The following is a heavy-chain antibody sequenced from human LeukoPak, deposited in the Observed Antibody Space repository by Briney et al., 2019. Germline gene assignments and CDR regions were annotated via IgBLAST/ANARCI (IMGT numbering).Heavy chain of an antibody. CDR3: ARASYYYGSSGYPGYYFDY. Sequence: ASVKVSCKASGYTFTDYYMHWVRQAPGQGLEWMGWINPNSGGTNYAQKFQGRVTMTRDTSISTAYMELSRLRSDDTAVYYCARASYYYGSSGYPGYYFDYWGQGTLVTVSS. CDR2: INPNSGGT. CDR1: GYTFTDYY. J-gene: IGHJ4*02. D-gene: IGHD3-22*01. V-gene: IGHV1-2*02.